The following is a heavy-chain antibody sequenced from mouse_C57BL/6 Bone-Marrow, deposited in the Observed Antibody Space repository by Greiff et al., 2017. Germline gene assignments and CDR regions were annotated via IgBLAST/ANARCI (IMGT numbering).Heavy chain of an antibody. Sequence: QVQLQQPGAELVMPGASVKLSCKASGYTFTSYWMHWVKQRPGQGLEWIGEIDPSDSYTNYNQKFKGKSTLTVDKSSSTAYMQLCSLTSEDSAVYYCAREEIYYDYGFAYWGQGTLVTVSA. D-gene: IGHD2-4*01. J-gene: IGHJ3*01. CDR3: AREEIYYDYGFAY. V-gene: IGHV1-69*01. CDR1: GYTFTSYW. CDR2: IDPSDSYT.